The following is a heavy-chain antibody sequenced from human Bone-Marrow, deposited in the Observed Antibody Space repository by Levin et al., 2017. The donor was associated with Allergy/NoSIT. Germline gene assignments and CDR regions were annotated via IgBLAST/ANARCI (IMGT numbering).Heavy chain of an antibody. D-gene: IGHD2/OR15-2a*01. CDR2: VNSDGSDT. V-gene: IGHV3-74*01. J-gene: IGHJ4*02. Sequence: SCAASGLTFVNYWMHWVRQVPGEGLVWLCRVNSDGSDTVYADFVKGRLTISRDNARDTLYLQMSSLRAEDTAVYYCATGGNQYYDYWGQGTLVTVSS. CDR3: ATGGNQYYDY. CDR1: GLTFVNYW.